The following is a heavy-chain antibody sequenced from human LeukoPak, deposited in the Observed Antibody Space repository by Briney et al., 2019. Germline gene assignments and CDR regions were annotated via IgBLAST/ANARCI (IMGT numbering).Heavy chain of an antibody. Sequence: GSLRLSCAASGFTFSSYAMGWVRQAPGKGLEWVSPISGSGDSTYYADSVKGRFTISRDNSKNTLYLQMNSLRAEDTAVYYCAKLTCSGGSCYPLTYYYMDVWGKGTTVTVSS. CDR2: ISGSGDST. D-gene: IGHD2-15*01. CDR3: AKLTCSGGSCYPLTYYYMDV. J-gene: IGHJ6*03. V-gene: IGHV3-23*01. CDR1: GFTFSSYA.